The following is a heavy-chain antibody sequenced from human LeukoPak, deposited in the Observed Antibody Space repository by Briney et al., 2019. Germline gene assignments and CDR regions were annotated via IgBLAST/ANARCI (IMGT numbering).Heavy chain of an antibody. CDR2: MSYDGRGK. D-gene: IGHD3-9*01. CDR1: GFTFSSYG. CDR3: ARARQYYDILTAVDY. J-gene: IGHJ4*02. Sequence: GGSLRLSCGASGFTFSSYGMHWVRQAPGKGLEWVAVMSYDGRGKFYADSVKGRFTVSRDNSKNTLYLQMNSLRAEDTAVYYCARARQYYDILTAVDYWGQGTLVTVSS. V-gene: IGHV3-30*03.